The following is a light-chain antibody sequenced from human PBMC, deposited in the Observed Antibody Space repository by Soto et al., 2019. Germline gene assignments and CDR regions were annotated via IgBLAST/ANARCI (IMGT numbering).Light chain of an antibody. Sequence: EIVLTQSPATLSVSLGEGATLSCRASQSVGSKLAWYQQKPGQAPRLLIFGVSTRANGVPARFSGSGSGTDFSLTIRSLESEDFAVYYCQQYSDWPPEYTFGQGTKLGIK. CDR1: QSVGSK. CDR2: GVS. V-gene: IGKV3-15*01. CDR3: QQYSDWPPEYT. J-gene: IGKJ2*01.